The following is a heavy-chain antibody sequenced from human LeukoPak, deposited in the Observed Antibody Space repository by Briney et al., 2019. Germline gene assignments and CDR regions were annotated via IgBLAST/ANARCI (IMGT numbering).Heavy chain of an antibody. D-gene: IGHD3-10*01. Sequence: SETLSLTCAVYGGSFSGYYWSWIRQPPGKGLEWIGEINHSGSTNYNPSLKSRVTISVDTSKNQFSLKLSSVTAADTAVYYCARGQYLYGSGSYYKSWFDPWGQGTLVTVSS. CDR3: ARGQYLYGSGSYYKSWFDP. J-gene: IGHJ5*02. CDR1: GGSFSGYY. V-gene: IGHV4-34*01. CDR2: INHSGST.